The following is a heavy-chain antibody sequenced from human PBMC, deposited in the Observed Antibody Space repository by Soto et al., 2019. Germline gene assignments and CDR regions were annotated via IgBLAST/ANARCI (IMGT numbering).Heavy chain of an antibody. J-gene: IGHJ4*02. CDR2: IRSKSYGGTT. Sequence: PGGSLRLSGTPAGCTCGDYAMSWVRQSPGKGLEWVGLIRSKSYGGTTEDTPSVKGRFHISRADSKSIASLQMNSLRTADTAVYYCSTGVRLFHYWGQGNMVTVSS. V-gene: IGHV3-49*04. D-gene: IGHD7-27*01. CDR1: GCTCGDYA. CDR3: STGVRLFHY.